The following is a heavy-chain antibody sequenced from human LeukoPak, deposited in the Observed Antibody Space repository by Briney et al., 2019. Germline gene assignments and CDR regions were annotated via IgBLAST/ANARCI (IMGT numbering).Heavy chain of an antibody. Sequence: SETLSLTCTVSGGSITSYYWSWIRQPAGKGLEWIGRIYTSGSTNYNPSLKSRVTMSVDTSKNQFSLKLSSVTAADTAMYYCARGGQQLGSLWRVIDQPMDVWGKGTTVTVSS. CDR2: IYTSGST. CDR3: ARGGQQLGSLWRVIDQPMDV. V-gene: IGHV4-4*07. J-gene: IGHJ6*03. CDR1: GGSITSYY. D-gene: IGHD6-13*01.